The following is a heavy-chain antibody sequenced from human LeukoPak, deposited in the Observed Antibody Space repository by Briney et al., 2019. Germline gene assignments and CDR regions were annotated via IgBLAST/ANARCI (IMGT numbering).Heavy chain of an antibody. Sequence: PGGSLRLSCVASGFTFSSYWMSWVRQAPGKGLEWVANIKQDGSEKYYVDSVKGRFTISRDNAKNSLYLQMNSLRAEDTAVYYCASVGASYYDFWSGFHWGQGTLVTVSS. CDR2: IKQDGSEK. CDR1: GFTFSSYW. V-gene: IGHV3-7*01. J-gene: IGHJ4*02. CDR3: ASVGASYYDFWSGFH. D-gene: IGHD3-3*01.